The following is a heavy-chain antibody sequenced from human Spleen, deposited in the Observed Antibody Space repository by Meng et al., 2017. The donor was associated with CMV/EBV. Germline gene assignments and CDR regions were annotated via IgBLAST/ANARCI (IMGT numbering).Heavy chain of an antibody. Sequence: SVKVSCKASGGTFSSYAISWVRQAPGQGLEWMGGIIPIFGTANYAQKFQGRVTITTDESTSTAYMELSGLRSEDTAVYYCASSKQHSFLSSYGMDVWGQGTTVTVSS. V-gene: IGHV1-69*05. CDR1: GGTFSSYA. J-gene: IGHJ6*02. CDR2: IIPIFGTA. D-gene: IGHD6-13*01. CDR3: ASSKQHSFLSSYGMDV.